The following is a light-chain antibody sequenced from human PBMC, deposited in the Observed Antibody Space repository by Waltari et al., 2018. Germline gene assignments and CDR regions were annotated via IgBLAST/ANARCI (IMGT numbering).Light chain of an antibody. V-gene: IGKV1-39*01. CDR2: AAS. Sequence: DIQMTQSPSSLSASVGDRAPLTCRPSQSIDKFLNWYQKKPGKAPDLLIYAASTLQTGVPSRFSGSGSGTDFTLTITSLHPEDFATYYCQPTYTSLAWTFGQGTKVEIK. CDR3: QPTYTSLAWT. J-gene: IGKJ1*01. CDR1: QSIDKF.